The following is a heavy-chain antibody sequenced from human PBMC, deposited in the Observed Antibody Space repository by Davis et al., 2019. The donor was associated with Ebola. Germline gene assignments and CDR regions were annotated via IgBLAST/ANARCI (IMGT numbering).Heavy chain of an antibody. CDR3: ARDSPIAAASTTSLYYYYYGMDV. Sequence: ASVKVSCKASGYTFTSYAMHWVRQAPGQRLEWMGWINAGNGNTKYSQKFQGRVTMTRDTSISTAYMELSRLRSDDTAVYYCARDSPIAAASTTSLYYYYYGMDVWGQGTTVTVSS. J-gene: IGHJ6*02. CDR2: INAGNGNT. CDR1: GYTFTSYA. D-gene: IGHD6-13*01. V-gene: IGHV1-3*01.